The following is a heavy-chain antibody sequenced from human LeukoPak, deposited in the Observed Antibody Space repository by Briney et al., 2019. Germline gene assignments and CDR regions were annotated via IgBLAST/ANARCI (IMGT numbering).Heavy chain of an antibody. CDR1: GGSISSYY. D-gene: IGHD3-3*01. V-gene: IGHV4-59*01. CDR2: IYYSGST. Sequence: SETLSLTCTVSGGSISSYYWGWIRQPPGKGLEWIGYIYYSGSTNYNPSLKSRVTISVDTSKNQFSLKLSSVTAADTAVYYCARVVTIFGVVVMDVWGKGTTVTVSS. CDR3: ARVVTIFGVVVMDV. J-gene: IGHJ6*04.